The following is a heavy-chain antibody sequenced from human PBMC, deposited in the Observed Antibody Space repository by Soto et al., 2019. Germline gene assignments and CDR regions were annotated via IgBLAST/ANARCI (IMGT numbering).Heavy chain of an antibody. D-gene: IGHD1-26*01. Sequence: GGSLRLSCAASGFNFGDYYMAWIRQAPGKGLEWVSFVSSSGSYTKYSDTVGGRFTVSRDNGRNSVHLQLNSLRVEDTAVYYCARLRVGVNWYFDLWGRGSLVTVSS. CDR1: GFNFGDYY. CDR3: ARLRVGVNWYFDL. CDR2: VSSSGSYT. J-gene: IGHJ2*01. V-gene: IGHV3-11*06.